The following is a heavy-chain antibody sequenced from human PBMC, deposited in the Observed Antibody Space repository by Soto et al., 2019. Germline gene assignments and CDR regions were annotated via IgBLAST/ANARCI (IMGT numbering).Heavy chain of an antibody. D-gene: IGHD3-10*01. CDR1: GYTFTSYD. V-gene: IGHV1-8*01. Sequence: ASVKVSCKASGYTFTSYDINWVRQATGQGLEWMGWMNPNSGNTGYAQKFQGRVTMTRNTSISTAYMELSSLRSEDTAVYYCARDLLWFGEFSPNWFDPWGQGTLVTVSS. CDR3: ARDLLWFGEFSPNWFDP. CDR2: MNPNSGNT. J-gene: IGHJ5*02.